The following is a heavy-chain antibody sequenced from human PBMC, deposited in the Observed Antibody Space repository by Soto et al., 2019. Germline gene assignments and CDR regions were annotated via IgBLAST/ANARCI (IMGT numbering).Heavy chain of an antibody. J-gene: IGHJ4*02. Sequence: GVSVEVCCKASGYMLDFNYRRWVRQYTRQGLEWMGIINPSGGSTSYAQKFQGRVTMTRDTSTSTVYMELSSLRSEDTAVYYCAKDLSGGGWYLNAYWGQGTLVPVSS. CDR1: GYMLDFNY. D-gene: IGHD6-19*01. CDR2: INPSGGST. V-gene: IGHV1-46*02. CDR3: AKDLSGGGWYLNAY.